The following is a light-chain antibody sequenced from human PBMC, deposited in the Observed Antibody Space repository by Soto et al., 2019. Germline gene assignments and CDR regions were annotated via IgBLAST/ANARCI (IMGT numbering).Light chain of an antibody. V-gene: IGKV3-20*01. CDR1: QSVSSYY. CDR3: QQCGSSPWT. Sequence: EIVLTQYPGTLSLSPGERATLSCRASQSVSSYYLAWYQQKPGQAPRLLIYAASSRATGIPDRFSGGGSGTDFTLTISRLEPEDFAVYYCQQCGSSPWTFGQGTKVDI. J-gene: IGKJ1*01. CDR2: AAS.